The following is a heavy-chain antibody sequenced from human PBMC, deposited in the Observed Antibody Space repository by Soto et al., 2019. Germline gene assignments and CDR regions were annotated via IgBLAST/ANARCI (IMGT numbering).Heavy chain of an antibody. J-gene: IGHJ4*02. CDR2: ISFNGKNT. V-gene: IGHV3-33*05. Sequence: QVQLVEPGGGVVQPGKSLRLSCAASGFTFSAYGMHWVRQAPGKGLEWVTFISFNGKNTDYADSVKGRFTVSRDNARNTLYLQMNSLRAEDTAVYYCADIGGYDSVGGAYWGQGALVTVSS. CDR1: GFTFSAYG. D-gene: IGHD3-16*01. CDR3: ADIGGYDSVGGAY.